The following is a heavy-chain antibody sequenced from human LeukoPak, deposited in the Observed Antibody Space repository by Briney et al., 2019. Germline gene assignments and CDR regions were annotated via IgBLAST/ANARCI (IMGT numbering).Heavy chain of an antibody. CDR2: ISWNAADI. D-gene: IGHD3-22*01. Sequence: GGSLRLSCAASGFTFDDYTMRWVRQAPGKGLEWVSLISWNAADIYYADSMKGRFTISRDNSKNSPYLQMNSLRTEDTALYYCAKGGPSYYYDSSGFGHFDYWGQGTLVTVSS. V-gene: IGHV3-43*01. CDR3: AKGGPSYYYDSSGFGHFDY. CDR1: GFTFDDYT. J-gene: IGHJ4*02.